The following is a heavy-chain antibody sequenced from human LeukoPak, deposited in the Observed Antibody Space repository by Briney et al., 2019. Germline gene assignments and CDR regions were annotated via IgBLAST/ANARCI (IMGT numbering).Heavy chain of an antibody. V-gene: IGHV3-7*03. CDR3: ARSSYSSSSSV. CDR1: GFTFSGFW. J-gene: IGHJ3*01. CDR2: INSDGSEG. Sequence: GGSLRLSCAVSGFTFSGFWMSWSRQAPGRGLEWVASINSDGSEGYYADVVKGRFTISRDNAKNSLYLQINSLRAEDTAVYYCARSSYSSSSSVWGQGTMVTVSS. D-gene: IGHD6-6*01.